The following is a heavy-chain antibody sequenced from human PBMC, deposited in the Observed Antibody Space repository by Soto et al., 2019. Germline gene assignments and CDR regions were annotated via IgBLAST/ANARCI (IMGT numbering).Heavy chain of an antibody. D-gene: IGHD3-22*01. V-gene: IGHV3-21*01. CDR2: ITGGSSTYK. J-gene: IGHJ3*02. Sequence: PGGSLRLSCAASGISFSTYSMTWVRQGPGKGLEWVSSITGGSSTYKYYADSMKGRFTISRDNAKNSLYLQMNSLRAEDTAVYYCARGLGSCSSFCASDIWGQGTMVTVSS. CDR3: ARGLGSCSSFCASDI. CDR1: GISFSTYS.